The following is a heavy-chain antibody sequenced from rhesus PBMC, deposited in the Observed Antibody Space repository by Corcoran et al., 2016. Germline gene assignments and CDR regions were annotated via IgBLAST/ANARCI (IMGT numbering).Heavy chain of an antibody. V-gene: IGHV4-122*02. Sequence: QVQLQESGPGLVKPSETLSLTCAVSGGSIRSGYYHWNWIRQSPGKGLEWIGYITYSGSTDYNPSLKSRVTISRDTSKDQFSLKLTSVTAADTAVYYCARQNWNAFDFWGQGLTVTVSA. D-gene: IGHD2-15*01. CDR2: ITYSGST. CDR1: GGSIRSGYYH. J-gene: IGHJ3*01. CDR3: ARQNWNAFDF.